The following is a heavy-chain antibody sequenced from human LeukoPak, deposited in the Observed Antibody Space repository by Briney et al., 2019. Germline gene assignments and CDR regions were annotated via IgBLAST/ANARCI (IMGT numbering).Heavy chain of an antibody. CDR2: ISSSTANI. CDR3: ARVYDVLTGYSSDY. CDR1: GFTFSRYG. Sequence: GGSLRLSCAASGFTFSRYGMKWVRQAPGKGLEWVSFISSSTANIDYADSVKGRFTISRVNARNSLYLQMNSLRADDTAVYYCARVYDVLTGYSSDYWGQGTLVAVSS. D-gene: IGHD3-9*01. J-gene: IGHJ4*02. V-gene: IGHV3-21*01.